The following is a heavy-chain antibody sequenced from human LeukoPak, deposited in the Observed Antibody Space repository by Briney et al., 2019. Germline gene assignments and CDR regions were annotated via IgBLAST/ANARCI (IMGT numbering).Heavy chain of an antibody. V-gene: IGHV3-23*01. CDR3: ARVGCRDGVCSLRDALDI. D-gene: IGHD2-8*01. J-gene: IGHJ3*02. CDR1: RFTLSTKV. CDR2: VTDNGASE. Sequence: GRCLRLSRAVSRFTLSTKVITWVRHASGKVREWGSAVTDNGASEYNADSVRGRFTVSRNDATNTLFLQINHLRVDDTAVYYCARVGCRDGVCSLRDALDIWGQGTMVTVSS.